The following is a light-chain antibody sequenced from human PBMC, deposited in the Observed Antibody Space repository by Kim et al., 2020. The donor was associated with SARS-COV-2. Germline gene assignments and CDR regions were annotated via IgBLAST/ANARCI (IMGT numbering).Light chain of an antibody. Sequence: EIVLTQSPATLSLSPGERATLSGRASQSVSSYLAWYQQKPGQAPRLLIYDASNRATGIPARFSGSGSGTDFTLTISSLEPEDFAVYYCQQRSNWPPGYTFGQGTKLEI. J-gene: IGKJ2*01. V-gene: IGKV3-11*01. CDR1: QSVSSY. CDR2: DAS. CDR3: QQRSNWPPGYT.